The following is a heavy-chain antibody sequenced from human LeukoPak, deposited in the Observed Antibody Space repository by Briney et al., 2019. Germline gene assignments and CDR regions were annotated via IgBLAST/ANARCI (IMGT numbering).Heavy chain of an antibody. D-gene: IGHD3-22*01. J-gene: IGHJ5*02. Sequence: PSETLSLTCTVSGVSISSGSYYWSWIRQPAGQGLEWIGRIYTSGSTNYNPSLKSRVTISVDTSKNQFSLKLSSVTAADTAVYYCAREGSSGSTLRGWFDPWGQGTLVTVSS. CDR1: GVSISSGSYY. CDR2: IYTSGST. CDR3: AREGSSGSTLRGWFDP. V-gene: IGHV4-61*02.